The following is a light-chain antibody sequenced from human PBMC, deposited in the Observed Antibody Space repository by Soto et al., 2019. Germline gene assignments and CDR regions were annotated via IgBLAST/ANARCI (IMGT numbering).Light chain of an antibody. CDR1: QSVNSNY. V-gene: IGKV3-20*01. Sequence: EIVLMQSPGTLSLSPGEGATLSCRASQSVNSNYLAWYQQKPGQAPTVLIFDTSRRATGVPDRFRVSGSGTDFTLTISRLEPDDFAVYYCQQYGSSQFTFGPGTKLDIK. J-gene: IGKJ3*01. CDR3: QQYGSSQFT. CDR2: DTS.